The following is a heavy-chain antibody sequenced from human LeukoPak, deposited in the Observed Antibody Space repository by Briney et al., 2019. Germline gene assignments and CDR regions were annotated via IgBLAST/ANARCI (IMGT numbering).Heavy chain of an antibody. Sequence: GGSLRLSCAASGFTFSDNYMSWIRQAPGKGLEWVSYISGSSSYTNYVDSVKGRFTISRDNAKNSLYLQMNSLRGEDTAVYYCARARYGSGGYFFDFWGQGTLVTVSS. CDR3: ARARYGSGGYFFDF. V-gene: IGHV3-11*06. CDR1: GFTFSDNY. CDR2: ISGSSSYT. J-gene: IGHJ4*02. D-gene: IGHD3-10*01.